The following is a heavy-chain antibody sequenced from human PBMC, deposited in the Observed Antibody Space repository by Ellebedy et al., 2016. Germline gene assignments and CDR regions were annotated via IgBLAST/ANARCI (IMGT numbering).Heavy chain of an antibody. J-gene: IGHJ4*02. CDR3: RQGHYADY. Sequence: GESLKISCAASGFTFRNFFMSWIRQAPGKGLEWLSPVHSGGSTFYADSVQGRFTISRDNFRNTLHLQMNNLRGEDTAVYYCRQGHYADYWGQGTLVTVSS. CDR1: GFTFRNFF. CDR2: VHSGGST. V-gene: IGHV3-23*01. D-gene: IGHD2-2*01.